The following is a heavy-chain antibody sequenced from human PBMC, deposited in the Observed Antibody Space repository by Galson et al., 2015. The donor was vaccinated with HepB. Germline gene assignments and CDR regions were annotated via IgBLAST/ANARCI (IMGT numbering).Heavy chain of an antibody. CDR3: AKDQRVGASTRGFDY. D-gene: IGHD1-26*01. CDR2: ISSSGGST. Sequence: SLRLSCAASEFTFSNYAMSWVRQAPGKGLEWVSVISSSGGSTYYADSVKGRFTISRDNSKNTLDLQMNSLRAEDTAVYYCAKDQRVGASTRGFDYWGQGTLVTVSS. J-gene: IGHJ4*02. CDR1: EFTFSNYA. V-gene: IGHV3-23*01.